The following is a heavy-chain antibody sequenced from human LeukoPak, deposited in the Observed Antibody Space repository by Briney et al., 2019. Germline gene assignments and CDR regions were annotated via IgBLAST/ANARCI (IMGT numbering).Heavy chain of an antibody. Sequence: GGSLRLSCAASGFTFSAYGMHWVRQAPVKGLEWVAFIRYDGSSKYYPDSVRGRFTVSRDNSKNTLYLQMNSLRPEDTAVYYCAKVLGEYSIRSKPLDTWGQGTLVTVSS. CDR1: GFTFSAYG. D-gene: IGHD6-13*01. CDR3: AKVLGEYSIRSKPLDT. V-gene: IGHV3-30*02. CDR2: IRYDGSSK. J-gene: IGHJ5*02.